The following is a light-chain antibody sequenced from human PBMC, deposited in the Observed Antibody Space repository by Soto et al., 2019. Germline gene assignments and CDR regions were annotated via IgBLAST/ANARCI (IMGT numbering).Light chain of an antibody. CDR3: QQYGNSPPWT. CDR1: QSVSSSY. Sequence: EIVLTQSPGTLSLSPGERATLSCRASQSVSSSYLAWYQQRPGQAPRLLIYGASSRTTGIPDRFSGSGSGTDLTLTISRLEPEDFAVYYCQQYGNSPPWTFGQGPKVEIK. V-gene: IGKV3-20*01. CDR2: GAS. J-gene: IGKJ1*01.